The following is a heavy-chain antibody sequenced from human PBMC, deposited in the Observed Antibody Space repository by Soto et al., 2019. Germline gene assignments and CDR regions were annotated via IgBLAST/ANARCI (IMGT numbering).Heavy chain of an antibody. J-gene: IGHJ6*02. Sequence: QVQLVQSGAEVKKPGSSVKVSCKASGGTFSSYTISWVRQAPGQGLEWMGRITPILGIANYAQKFQGRVTITADKSTSTAYMELSSLRSEDTAVYYCASVDQRITMVRGVISYGMDVWGQGTTVTVSS. V-gene: IGHV1-69*02. CDR2: ITPILGIA. D-gene: IGHD3-10*01. CDR1: GGTFSSYT. CDR3: ASVDQRITMVRGVISYGMDV.